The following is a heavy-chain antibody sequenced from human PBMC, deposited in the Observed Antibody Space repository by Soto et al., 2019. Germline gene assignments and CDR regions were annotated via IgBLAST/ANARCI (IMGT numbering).Heavy chain of an antibody. Sequence: QVQLVQSGAEVKKPGSSVKVSCKASGGTFSSYAISWVRQAPGQGLEWMGGIIPIFGTANYAQKFQGRVXXXXXXXXXXXXXXXXXXXSEDTAVYYCARVGSSGSFDYWGQGTLVTVSS. J-gene: IGHJ4*02. CDR1: GGTFSSYA. D-gene: IGHD6-19*01. CDR3: ARVGSSGSFDY. CDR2: IIPIFGTA. V-gene: IGHV1-69*01.